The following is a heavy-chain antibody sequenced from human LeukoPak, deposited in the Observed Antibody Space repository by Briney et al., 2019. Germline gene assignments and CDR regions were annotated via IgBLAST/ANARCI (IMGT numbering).Heavy chain of an antibody. CDR2: IYYSGST. CDR3: ARGRVSSSTWHSTYYYYFYMDV. Sequence: SETLSLTCTVSGGSISSSSYYWGWIRQPPGKGLEWIGSIYYSGSTYYNPSLKSRVTISVDTSKNQFSLKLSSVTAADTAVYFCARGRVSSSTWHSTYYYYFYMDVWGKGTTVTVSS. J-gene: IGHJ6*03. V-gene: IGHV4-39*07. CDR1: GGSISSSSYY. D-gene: IGHD4-11*01.